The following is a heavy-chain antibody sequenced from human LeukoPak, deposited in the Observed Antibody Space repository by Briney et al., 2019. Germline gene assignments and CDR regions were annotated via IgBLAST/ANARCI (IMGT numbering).Heavy chain of an antibody. CDR1: GGSIRSYY. V-gene: IGHV4-59*01. CDR3: AREGKYCSSTSCSIRDAFDI. CDR2: INYSGST. D-gene: IGHD2-2*01. Sequence: SETLSLTCTVSGGSIRSYYWSWIRQPPGGGLEWIGYINYSGSTNYNPSLKSRVNISVDTSKNQFSLKLSSVTAADTAVYFCAREGKYCSSTSCSIRDAFDIWGQGTTVIVSS. J-gene: IGHJ3*02.